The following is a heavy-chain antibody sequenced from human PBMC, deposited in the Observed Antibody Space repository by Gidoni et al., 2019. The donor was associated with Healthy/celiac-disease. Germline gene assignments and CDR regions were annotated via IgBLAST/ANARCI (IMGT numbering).Heavy chain of an antibody. J-gene: IGHJ3*02. Sequence: EVQLVESGGGLVQPGRSLRLSCAASGLTFDDYAMYWVRQAPGKGLEWVSGISWNSGSIGYADSVKGRFTISRDNAKNSLYLQMNSLRAEDTALYYCAKERQLVWGAFDIWGQGTMVTVSS. CDR3: AKERQLVWGAFDI. D-gene: IGHD6-6*01. CDR1: GLTFDDYA. V-gene: IGHV3-9*01. CDR2: ISWNSGSI.